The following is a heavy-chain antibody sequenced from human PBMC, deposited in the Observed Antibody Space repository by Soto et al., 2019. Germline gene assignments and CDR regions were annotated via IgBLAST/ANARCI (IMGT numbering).Heavy chain of an antibody. D-gene: IGHD6-19*01. CDR2: ISGSGGGT. V-gene: IGHV3-23*01. CDR3: AKDLLVVAGTSAFDI. CDR1: GFTFSNYA. J-gene: IGHJ3*02. Sequence: GGSLRLSCAASGFTFSNYAMTWVRQAPGKGLEWVSVISGSGGGTYYADSVKGRFTISRDNSKNTLYLQMNSLRAEDTAVYYCAKDLLVVAGTSAFDIWGQGPMVTV.